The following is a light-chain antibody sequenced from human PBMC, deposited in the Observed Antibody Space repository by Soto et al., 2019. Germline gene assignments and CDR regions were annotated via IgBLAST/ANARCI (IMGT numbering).Light chain of an antibody. CDR3: QQYNSYTPT. CDR2: KAS. V-gene: IGKV1-5*03. CDR1: QSISSW. J-gene: IGKJ1*01. Sequence: DIQLTQSPSTLSGSVGDRVTLTCRAGQSISSWLAWYQQQPGKAPKLLISKASSLESGVPPRVSGSGSGTEFSLTISSLQPDDFATYYCQQYNSYTPTFGQGTKVDIK.